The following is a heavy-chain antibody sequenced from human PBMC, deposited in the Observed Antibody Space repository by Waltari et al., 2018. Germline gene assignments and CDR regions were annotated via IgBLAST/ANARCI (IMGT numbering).Heavy chain of an antibody. Sequence: QVQLVQSGAEVKKPGASVKVSCKVSGYTLTELSMHWVRQAPGKGLEWMGGFDPEDGETSYAQKFQGRVTITRDTSASTAYMELSSLRSEDMAVYYCARASRGGDYQYWGQGTLVTVSS. J-gene: IGHJ4*02. V-gene: IGHV1-24*01. CDR2: FDPEDGET. D-gene: IGHD4-17*01. CDR3: ARASRGGDYQY. CDR1: GYTLTELS.